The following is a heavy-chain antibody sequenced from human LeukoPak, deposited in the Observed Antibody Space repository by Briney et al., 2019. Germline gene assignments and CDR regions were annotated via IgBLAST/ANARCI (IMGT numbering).Heavy chain of an antibody. Sequence: PSETLSLTCAVYGGSFRGYYWSWMRHPPGKGLEWIGEINHSGSTNYNPSLKSRVTISVDTSKNQFSLKPSSVAAADTAVYYCARSGVVREYYGMDVWGQGTTVTVSS. J-gene: IGHJ6*02. CDR3: ARSGVVREYYGMDV. V-gene: IGHV4-34*01. CDR1: GGSFRGYY. CDR2: INHSGST. D-gene: IGHD3-10*01.